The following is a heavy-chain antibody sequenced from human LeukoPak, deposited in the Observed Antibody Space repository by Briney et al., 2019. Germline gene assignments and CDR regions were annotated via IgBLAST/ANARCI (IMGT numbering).Heavy chain of an antibody. CDR3: ARDPKDSSGWYYFDY. J-gene: IGHJ4*02. CDR2: IKQDGSEK. D-gene: IGHD6-19*01. Sequence: GGSLRLSCAASGCTFSSYWMSWVRQAPGKGLEWVANIKQDGSEKYYVDSVKGRFTISRDNAKNSLYLQMNSLRAEDTAVYYCARDPKDSSGWYYFDYWGQGTLVTVSS. V-gene: IGHV3-7*01. CDR1: GCTFSSYW.